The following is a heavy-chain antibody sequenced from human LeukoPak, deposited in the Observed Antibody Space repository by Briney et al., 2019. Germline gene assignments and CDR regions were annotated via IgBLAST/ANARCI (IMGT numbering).Heavy chain of an antibody. V-gene: IGHV1-2*02. CDR1: GYTFTGYY. CDR2: INPNSGGT. CDR3: ARHRGTSDTFDI. J-gene: IGHJ3*02. Sequence: ASVKVSRKASGYTFTGYYIHWVRQAPGQGLEWMAWINPNSGGTNYAQKFQGRVTMTRDTSISTAYIELSRLRSDDTALYYCARHRGTSDTFDIWGQGTMVTVSS. D-gene: IGHD2-15*01.